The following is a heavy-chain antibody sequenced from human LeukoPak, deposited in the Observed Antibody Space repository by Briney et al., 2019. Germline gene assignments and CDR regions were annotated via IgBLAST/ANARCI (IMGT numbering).Heavy chain of an antibody. V-gene: IGHV3-23*01. CDR3: AKCTTMIVVVNSYFQH. Sequence: GSLRLSCAASGFTFSSYAMSWVRQAPGKGLEWVSAISGSGGSTYYADSVKGRFTISGDNSKNTLYLQMNSLRAEDTAVYYCAKCTTMIVVVNSYFQHWGQGTLVTVSS. CDR1: GFTFSSYA. J-gene: IGHJ1*01. CDR2: ISGSGGST. D-gene: IGHD3-22*01.